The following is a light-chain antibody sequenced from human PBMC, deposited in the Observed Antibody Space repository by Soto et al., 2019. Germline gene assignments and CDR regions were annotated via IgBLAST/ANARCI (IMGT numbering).Light chain of an antibody. V-gene: IGKV3-15*01. CDR3: QQDSSWPLT. CDR1: QSVSNN. J-gene: IGKJ4*01. CDR2: GAS. Sequence: EIVTTQSPATLSVSPGERATLSCRASQSVSNNLAWYQQRPGQAPRLLIYGASTRATGVPARFSGSGSGTDFTLTISSLQSEHLGVYYCQQDSSWPLTFGGGTKV.